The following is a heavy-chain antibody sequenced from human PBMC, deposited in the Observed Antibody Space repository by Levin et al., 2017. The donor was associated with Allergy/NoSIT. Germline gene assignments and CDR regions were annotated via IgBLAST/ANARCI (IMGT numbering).Heavy chain of an antibody. CDR2: IYYSGST. J-gene: IGHJ3*02. Sequence: SQTLSLTCTVSGGSISSGDYYWSWIRQPPGKGLEWIGYIYYSGSTYYNPSLKSRVTISVDTSKNQFSLKLSSVTAADTAVYYCARDRRRDIFKNDAFDIWGQGTMVTVSS. CDR1: GGSISSGDYY. CDR3: ARDRRRDIFKNDAFDI. V-gene: IGHV4-30-4*01. D-gene: IGHD3-9*01.